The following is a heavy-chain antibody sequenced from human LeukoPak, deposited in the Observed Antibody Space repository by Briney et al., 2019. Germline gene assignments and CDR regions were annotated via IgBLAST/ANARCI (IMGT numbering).Heavy chain of an antibody. J-gene: IGHJ3*01. V-gene: IGHV3-23*01. D-gene: IGHD2-2*01. Sequence: PGGSLRLSCAASGFTFSSFALSWVHQPPGKGLEWVSAISGSGGSTYYADSVKGRFTISRDNSKNTLFLQMNSLRAEDTAVYYCAKDRSCTGSSCNVGSWGQGTMVTVSS. CDR1: GFTFSSFA. CDR3: AKDRSCTGSSCNVGS. CDR2: ISGSGGST.